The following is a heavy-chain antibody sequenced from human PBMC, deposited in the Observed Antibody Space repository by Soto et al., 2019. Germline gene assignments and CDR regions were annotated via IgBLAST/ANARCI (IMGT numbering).Heavy chain of an antibody. CDR2: INPNSGGT. V-gene: IGHV1-2*02. J-gene: IGHJ6*02. Sequence: QVQLVQSGAEVKKPGASVKVSCKASGYTFTGYYMHWVRQAPGQGLEWMGWINPNSGGTNSAQKFQGRVTMTRDTSISTAYMELSRLRSDDTAVYYCARGGDSGARYYYGMDVWGQGTTVTVSS. CDR3: ARGGDSGARYYYGMDV. D-gene: IGHD6-25*01. CDR1: GYTFTGYY.